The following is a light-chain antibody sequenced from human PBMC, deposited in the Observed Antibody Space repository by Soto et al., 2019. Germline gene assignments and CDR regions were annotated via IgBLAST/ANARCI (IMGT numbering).Light chain of an antibody. V-gene: IGLV2-14*01. CDR1: SSDVGSYNY. Sequence: QSVLTQPASVSGSPGQSIAISCTGTSSDVGSYNYVSWYQQHPGKAPKLLIYDVTRRPSGVSDRFSGSKSGNTASLTISGLLPEDEAHYYCSSYRPSSTDVVFGGGTKLTVL. J-gene: IGLJ2*01. CDR3: SSYRPSSTDVV. CDR2: DVT.